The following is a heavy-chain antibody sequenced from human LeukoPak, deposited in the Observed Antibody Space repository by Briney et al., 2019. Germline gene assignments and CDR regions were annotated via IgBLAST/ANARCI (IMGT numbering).Heavy chain of an antibody. Sequence: AGSLRLSCAPSGLTFSSYSMNWVRQAPANGLEWVSSISSSSSYIYYADSVKGRFTISRDNAKNSLYLQMNSLRAEDTAVYYCARDAGYYDSSGYRFDYWGQGTLVTVCS. CDR2: ISSSSSYI. V-gene: IGHV3-21*01. CDR3: ARDAGYYDSSGYRFDY. CDR1: GLTFSSYS. D-gene: IGHD3-22*01. J-gene: IGHJ4*02.